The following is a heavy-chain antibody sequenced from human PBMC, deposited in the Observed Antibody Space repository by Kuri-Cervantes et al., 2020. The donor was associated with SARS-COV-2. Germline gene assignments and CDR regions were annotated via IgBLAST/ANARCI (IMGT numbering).Heavy chain of an antibody. CDR2: IYHSGST. CDR1: GYSISGGYY. D-gene: IGHD1-20*01. CDR3: ARDVVTGNRVGPTSDAFDI. V-gene: IGHV4-38-2*02. Sequence: SETLSLTCTVSGYSISGGYYWGWIRQPPGKGLEWIGSIYHSGSTYYNPSLKSRVTISVDASKNQFSLKLSSVTAADTAVYYCARDVVTGNRVGPTSDAFDIWGQGTMVTVSS. J-gene: IGHJ3*02.